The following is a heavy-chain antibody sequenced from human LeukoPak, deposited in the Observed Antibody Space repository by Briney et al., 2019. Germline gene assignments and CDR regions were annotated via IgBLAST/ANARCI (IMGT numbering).Heavy chain of an antibody. CDR3: ARGSRNNWFDP. D-gene: IGHD1-26*01. Sequence: GGSLRLSCAASGFTSSDYYMSWIRQAPGKGLEWISYISGSGGIIYYAGSVKGRFTISRDNAKNSLFLQMNSLRAEDTAVYYCARGSRNNWFDPWGQGTLVTVSS. J-gene: IGHJ5*02. CDR1: GFTSSDYY. CDR2: ISGSGGII. V-gene: IGHV3-11*01.